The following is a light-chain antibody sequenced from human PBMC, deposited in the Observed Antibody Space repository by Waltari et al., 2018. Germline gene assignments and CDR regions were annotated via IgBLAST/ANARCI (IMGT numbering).Light chain of an antibody. CDR3: YSKYNDGDQRV. V-gene: IGLV3-10*01. J-gene: IGLJ3*02. Sequence: SYELTQPPSVSVSPGQSARITCSGDALPMRYVFWYQQKSGQAPVLVIHENNKRPSGIPERFSGSSSGTLATLTISGAQVDDEADYYCYSKYNDGDQRVFGGGTKLTVL. CDR1: ALPMRY. CDR2: ENN.